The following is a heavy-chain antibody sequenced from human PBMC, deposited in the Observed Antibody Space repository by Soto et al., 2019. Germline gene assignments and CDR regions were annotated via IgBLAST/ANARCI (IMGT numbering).Heavy chain of an antibody. CDR2: ISSSSSYI. D-gene: IGHD3-10*01. CDR1: GFTFSSYS. J-gene: IGHJ6*02. V-gene: IGHV3-21*01. CDR3: ARDALLWFGVSDV. Sequence: GGSLRLSCAASGFTFSSYSVNWVRQAPGKGLEWVSSISSSSSYIYYADSVKGRFTISRDNAKNSLYLQMNSLRAEDTAVYYCARDALLWFGVSDVWGQGTTVTVSS.